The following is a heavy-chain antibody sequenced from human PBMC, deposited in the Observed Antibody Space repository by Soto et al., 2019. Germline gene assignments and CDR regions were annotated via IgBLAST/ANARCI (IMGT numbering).Heavy chain of an antibody. D-gene: IGHD5-12*01. V-gene: IGHV1-18*01. CDR2: ISTYNGDT. CDR1: GYTFTRFG. Sequence: QVPPVQSGGEVKEPGASRKVFWKASGYTFTRFGISWVRQAPGQGLEGMGWISTYNGDTNYAQTFQGRVTMTTDTSTSTVHMEVRSLRSDDTAVYYCAREGVAPYYYYGMDVWGQGTPVTVSS. CDR3: AREGVAPYYYYGMDV. J-gene: IGHJ6*02.